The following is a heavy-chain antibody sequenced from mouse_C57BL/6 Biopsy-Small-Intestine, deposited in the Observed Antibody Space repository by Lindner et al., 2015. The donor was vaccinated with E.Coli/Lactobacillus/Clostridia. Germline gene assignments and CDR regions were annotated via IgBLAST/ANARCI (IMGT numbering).Heavy chain of an antibody. V-gene: IGHV1-82*01. J-gene: IGHJ3*01. CDR2: IYPGDGDT. CDR3: ARRGYYYGSSWFAY. Sequence: VQLQESGPELVKPGASVKISCKASGYAFSSSWMNWVKQRPGKGLEWIGRIYPGDGDTNYNGKFEGKATLTADKSSSTAYMQLSSLTSEDSAVYFCARRGYYYGSSWFAYWGQGTLVTVSA. D-gene: IGHD1-1*01. CDR1: GYAFSSSW.